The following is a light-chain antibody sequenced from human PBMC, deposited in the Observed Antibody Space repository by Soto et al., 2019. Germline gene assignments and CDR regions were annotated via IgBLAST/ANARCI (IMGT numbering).Light chain of an antibody. CDR1: SSDVGGYNY. Sequence: QSALTQPASVSGSPGQSITISCTGTSSDVGGYNYVSWYQHHPGKAPKLMIYDVSNRPSGVSNRFSGSKSDNTASLTSSGLQPEDEADYYCCSYTTSNTRQIVFGTGIKLTVL. CDR3: CSYTTSNTRQIV. V-gene: IGLV2-14*03. CDR2: DVS. J-gene: IGLJ1*01.